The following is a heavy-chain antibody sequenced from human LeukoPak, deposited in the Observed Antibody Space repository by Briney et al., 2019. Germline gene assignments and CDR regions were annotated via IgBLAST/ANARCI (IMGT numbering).Heavy chain of an antibody. J-gene: IGHJ4*02. CDR3: ARDGVEQLVLNFGFDY. Sequence: GGSLRLSCAASGFTSSSYSMNWVRQAPGKGLEWVSSISSSSSYIYYADSVKGRFTISRDNAKNSLYLQMNSLRAEDTAVYYCARDGVEQLVLNFGFDYWGQGTLVTVSS. CDR2: ISSSSSYI. CDR1: GFTSSSYS. V-gene: IGHV3-21*01. D-gene: IGHD6-6*01.